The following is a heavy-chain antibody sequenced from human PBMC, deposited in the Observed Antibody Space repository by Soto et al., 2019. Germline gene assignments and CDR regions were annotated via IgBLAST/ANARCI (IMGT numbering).Heavy chain of an antibody. J-gene: IGHJ3*02. V-gene: IGHV5-51*01. CDR3: ASHRKWELLQEAFDI. CDR2: IYPGDSDT. D-gene: IGHD1-26*01. Sequence: GESLKISCKGSGYSFTSYWIGWVRQMPGKGLEWMGIIYPGDSDTRYSPSFQGQVTISADKSISTAYLQWSSLKASDTAMYYCASHRKWELLQEAFDIWGQGTMVTVSS. CDR1: GYSFTSYW.